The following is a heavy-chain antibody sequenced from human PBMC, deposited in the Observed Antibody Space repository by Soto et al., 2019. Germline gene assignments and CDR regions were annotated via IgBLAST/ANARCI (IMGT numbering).Heavy chain of an antibody. D-gene: IGHD1-1*01. CDR1: GGSFTSYY. Sequence: PSETLSLTCTVSGGSFTSYYWSWIRQPPGKGLEWIGYIYYSGSTKYNPSLESRVTISLDTSENQFSLKLSSVTAADTAVYYCASVNNCNGYVYWCQGTLVTVS. CDR2: IYYSGST. V-gene: IGHV4-59*01. J-gene: IGHJ4*02. CDR3: ASVNNCNGYVY.